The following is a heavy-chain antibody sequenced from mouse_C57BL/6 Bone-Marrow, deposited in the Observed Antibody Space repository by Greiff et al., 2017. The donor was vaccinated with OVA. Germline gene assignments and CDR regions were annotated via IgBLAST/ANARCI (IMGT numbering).Heavy chain of an antibody. V-gene: IGHV14-4*01. CDR2: IDPENGDT. CDR1: GFNIKDDY. D-gene: IGHD1-1*01. Sequence: VQLKESGAELVRPGASVKLSCTASGFNIKDDYMHWVKQRPEQGLEWIGWIDPENGDTEYASKFQGKATITADTSSNTAYLQLSSLTSEDTAVYYCTRGTTRVFDYWGQGTTLTVSS. CDR3: TRGTTRVFDY. J-gene: IGHJ2*01.